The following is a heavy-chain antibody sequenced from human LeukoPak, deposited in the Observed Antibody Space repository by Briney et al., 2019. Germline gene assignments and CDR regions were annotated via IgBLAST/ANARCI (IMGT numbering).Heavy chain of an antibody. CDR1: GFTVSNTY. CDR2: IYSGGGT. J-gene: IGHJ6*02. V-gene: IGHV3-53*01. D-gene: IGHD3-10*01. Sequence: GGSLRLSCAASGFTVSNTYMSWVRQAPGKGLEWVSLIYSGGGTYSADSVKGRFTISGDIAADSVYLQMNSLRAEDTALYYCVRDGNRGYDMDVWGQGTAVTVSS. CDR3: VRDGNRGYDMDV.